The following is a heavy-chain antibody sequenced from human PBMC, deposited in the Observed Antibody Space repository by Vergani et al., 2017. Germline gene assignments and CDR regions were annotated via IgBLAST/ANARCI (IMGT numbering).Heavy chain of an antibody. CDR2: INPSGRST. J-gene: IGHJ4*02. CDR3: ARQNYYDRRGYYYGHLPDY. D-gene: IGHD3-22*01. Sequence: QVQLVPSGAAVKKPGASVKVSCKASGYTFTSYFMHWVRQAPGEGLEWMGIINPSGRSTSYAQKFQGRVTMTRDTSTSTVYMELSSLRSEDTAVYYCARQNYYDRRGYYYGHLPDYWGQGTLVTVSS. CDR1: GYTFTSYF. V-gene: IGHV1-46*03.